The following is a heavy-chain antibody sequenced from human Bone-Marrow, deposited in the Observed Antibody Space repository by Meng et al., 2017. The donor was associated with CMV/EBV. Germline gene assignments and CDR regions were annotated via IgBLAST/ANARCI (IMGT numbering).Heavy chain of an antibody. V-gene: IGHV1-69*10. D-gene: IGHD1-7*01. CDR2: FIPILDAA. J-gene: IGHJ4*02. Sequence: SVKVSCKAAGGTLSNYAISWVRQAPGKGLEWMGGFIPILDAANYALQFQVRVTFTADKSTSTAYMELSSLRSEDTAVYYCARQARYNWNYAHFDYWGQGTLATFPS. CDR3: ARQARYNWNYAHFDY. CDR1: GGTLSNYA.